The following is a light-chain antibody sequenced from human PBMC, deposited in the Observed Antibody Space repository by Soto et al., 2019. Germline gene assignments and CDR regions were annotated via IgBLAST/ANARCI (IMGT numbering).Light chain of an antibody. Sequence: EIVMTQSPATLSVSPGERATLSCRAGQSVSGNLAWYQQKPGQAPRLLIYDASTRATGIPARFSGSGSGTEFTLTITSLQSEDFAVYYCQQYNDWQVTFGGGTKVDIK. CDR1: QSVSGN. J-gene: IGKJ4*01. CDR3: QQYNDWQVT. V-gene: IGKV3-15*01. CDR2: DAS.